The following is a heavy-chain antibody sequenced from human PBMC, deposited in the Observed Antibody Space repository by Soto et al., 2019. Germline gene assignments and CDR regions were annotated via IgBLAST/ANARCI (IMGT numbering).Heavy chain of an antibody. V-gene: IGHV3-23*01. CDR2: VSGSGGST. D-gene: IGHD3-3*01. CDR1: GLTFSNHG. CDR3: AKDTRVNWFDP. Sequence: GSLRHPCAAAGLTFSNHGRARVRKAPGKGLEWVSGVSGSGGSTYYADPVKGRFTISRDNSKNTLYLQMNSLRAEDTAVYYCAKDTRVNWFDPWGQGTLVTVSS. J-gene: IGHJ5*02.